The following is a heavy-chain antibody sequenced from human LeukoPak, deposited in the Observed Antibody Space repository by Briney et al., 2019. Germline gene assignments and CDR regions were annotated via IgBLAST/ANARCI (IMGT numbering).Heavy chain of an antibody. V-gene: IGHV5-51*01. D-gene: IGHD2/OR15-2a*01. Sequence: GESLKISCKGSGYWFATYWIAWVRQMPGKGLEWMGIINPRDSDTRYSPSFQGQVTISVDNSISTVYLQWSSLNVSDTAMYYCAREYWGKLDFWGQGTLLTVSS. CDR2: INPRDSDT. CDR3: AREYWGKLDF. CDR1: GYWFATYW. J-gene: IGHJ4*02.